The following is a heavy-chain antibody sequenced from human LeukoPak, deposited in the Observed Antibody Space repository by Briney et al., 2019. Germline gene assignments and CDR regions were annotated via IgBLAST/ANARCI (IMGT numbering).Heavy chain of an antibody. CDR3: ARGAYYDSSGYYFDY. Sequence: SETLSLTCTVSGGSISSYYWSWIRQPPGKGLEWIGYIYYSGSTNYNPSLESRVTISVDRSKNQFSLKLSSVTAADTAVYCCARGAYYDSSGYYFDYWGQGTLVTVSS. V-gene: IGHV4-59*01. CDR2: IYYSGST. J-gene: IGHJ4*02. CDR1: GGSISSYY. D-gene: IGHD3-22*01.